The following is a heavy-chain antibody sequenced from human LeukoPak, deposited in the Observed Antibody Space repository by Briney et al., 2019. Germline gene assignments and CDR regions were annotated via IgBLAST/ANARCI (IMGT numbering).Heavy chain of an antibody. J-gene: IGHJ4*02. CDR1: GGSFSGYY. D-gene: IGHD4/OR15-4a*01. Sequence: SETLSLTCAVYGGSFSGYYWSWIRQPPGKGLEWIGEINHSGSTNYNPSLKSRVTISVDTSKNQFSLKLSSVTAADAAVYYCARTMGDYWGQGTLVTVSS. V-gene: IGHV4-34*01. CDR2: INHSGST. CDR3: ARTMGDY.